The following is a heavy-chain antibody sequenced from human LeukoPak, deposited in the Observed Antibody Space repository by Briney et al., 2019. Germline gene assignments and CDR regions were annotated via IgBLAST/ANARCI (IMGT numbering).Heavy chain of an antibody. CDR3: ARDRVGSWYGTGWFDP. Sequence: ASETLSLTCTVSGGSISSYYWSWIRQPAGKGLEWIGRIYTSGSTYYNPSLKSRVTISVDTSKNQFSLKLSSVTAADTAEYYCARDRVGSWYGTGWFDPWGQGTLVTVSS. CDR1: GGSISSYY. CDR2: IYTSGST. D-gene: IGHD6-13*01. V-gene: IGHV4-4*07. J-gene: IGHJ5*02.